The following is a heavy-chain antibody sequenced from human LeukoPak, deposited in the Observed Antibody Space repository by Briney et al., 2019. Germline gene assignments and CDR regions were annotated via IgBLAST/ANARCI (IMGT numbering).Heavy chain of an antibody. CDR2: IYPGDSDA. V-gene: IGHV5-51*01. CDR3: ARQSGSGSYRSSYVY. J-gene: IGHJ4*02. D-gene: IGHD3-10*01. Sequence: GESLKISCKGSGYIFTNYWIGWVRQMPGKGLEWMGIIYPGDSDARYSPSFQGQVTISADKSISTAYLQWNSLKASDTAMYYCARQSGSGSYRSSYVYWGQGTLVTVSS. CDR1: GYIFTNYW.